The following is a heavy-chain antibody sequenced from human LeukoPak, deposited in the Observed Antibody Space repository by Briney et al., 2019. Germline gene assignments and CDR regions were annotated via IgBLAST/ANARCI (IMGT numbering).Heavy chain of an antibody. D-gene: IGHD3-16*01. V-gene: IGHV4-39*07. CDR1: GGSIRSSTYN. CDR3: ARDPRQGGVDFDY. CDR2: IHYTGTT. J-gene: IGHJ4*02. Sequence: PSETLSLTCTVSGGSIRSSTYNWGWIRQPPGKGLEWIGSIHYTGTTYYNPSLKSRVTISLDTSKNQFSLKLSSVTAADTAVYYCARDPRQGGVDFDYWGQGTLVTVSS.